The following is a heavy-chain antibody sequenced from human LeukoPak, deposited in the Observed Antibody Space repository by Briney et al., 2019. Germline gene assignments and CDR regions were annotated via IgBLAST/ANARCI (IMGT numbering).Heavy chain of an antibody. CDR1: GFTVSSNY. CDR2: IYSGGST. CDR3: ARVGYYDFWSGYQTFDY. V-gene: IGHV3-66*01. J-gene: IGHJ4*02. Sequence: GGSLRLSCAASGFTVSSNYMSWVRQAPGKGLEWVSLIYSGGSTYYADSVKGRFTISRDNSKNTLYLQMNSLRAEDTAVYYCARVGYYDFWSGYQTFDYWGQGTLVTVSS. D-gene: IGHD3-3*01.